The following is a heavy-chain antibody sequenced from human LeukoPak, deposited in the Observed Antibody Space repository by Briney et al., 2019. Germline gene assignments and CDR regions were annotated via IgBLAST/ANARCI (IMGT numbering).Heavy chain of an antibody. CDR1: GYIFTSYN. J-gene: IGHJ6*03. Sequence: ASVKVSCKASGYIFTSYNMYWVRQAPGQGLEWMGIINSSGGSTNYAQKFQGRVTMTRDTSTSTVYMELSSLRSEDTAVYYCARGIELGIGYYYFYMDVWGKGTTVTISS. CDR2: INSSGGST. V-gene: IGHV1-46*01. D-gene: IGHD7-27*01. CDR3: ARGIELGIGYYYFYMDV.